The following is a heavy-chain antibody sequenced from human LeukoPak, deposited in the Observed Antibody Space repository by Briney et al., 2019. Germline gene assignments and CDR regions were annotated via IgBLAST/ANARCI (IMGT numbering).Heavy chain of an antibody. CDR2: INHSGST. Sequence: SETLSLTCAVYGGSFSGYYWSWIRQPPGKGLEWIGEINHSGSTFYNPSLKSRVTISVDTSKNQFSLKLTSVTAADTAVYYCARAPTRGYDFWSGYTTYYYYMDVWGKGTTVTVSS. D-gene: IGHD3-3*01. CDR1: GGSFSGYY. J-gene: IGHJ6*03. V-gene: IGHV4-34*01. CDR3: ARAPTRGYDFWSGYTTYYYYMDV.